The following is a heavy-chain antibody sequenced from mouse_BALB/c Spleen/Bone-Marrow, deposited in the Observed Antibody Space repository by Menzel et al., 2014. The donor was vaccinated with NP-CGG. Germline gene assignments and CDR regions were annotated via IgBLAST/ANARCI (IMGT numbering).Heavy chain of an antibody. J-gene: IGHJ3*01. CDR3: VRSDDGCFAY. Sequence: EVKLEESGGGLVQPKGSLKLSCAASGFTFNTYAMNRVRQAPGKGLEWVARIRSKSNNYATYYADSVKDRFTVSRDDSQSMLFLQMNNLKTEDTAMYYCVRSDDGCFAYWGQGTLVTVSA. V-gene: IGHV10-1*02. CDR1: GFTFNTYA. CDR2: IRSKSNNYAT. D-gene: IGHD2-3*01.